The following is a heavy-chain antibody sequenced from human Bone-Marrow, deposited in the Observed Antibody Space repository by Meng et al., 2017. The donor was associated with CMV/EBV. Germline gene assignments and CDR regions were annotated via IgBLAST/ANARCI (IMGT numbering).Heavy chain of an antibody. CDR3: ARLGGDVDY. J-gene: IGHJ4*02. CDR1: GDSVSSKSAA. V-gene: IGHV6-1*01. CDR2: TYYRSKWNN. Sequence: ANSGDSVSSKSAAWNWIRQSPSRGLEWLGRTYYRSKWNNEYAVSVKSRIIITPDTSKNQFSLQLNSVTPDDTAVYYCARLGGDVDYWGQGTLGHRLL. D-gene: IGHD3-16*01.